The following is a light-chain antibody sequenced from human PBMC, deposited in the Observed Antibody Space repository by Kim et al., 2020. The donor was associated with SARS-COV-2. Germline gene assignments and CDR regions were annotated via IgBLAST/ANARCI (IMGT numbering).Light chain of an antibody. CDR3: NSRDSSGNHWV. CDR2: GKN. J-gene: IGLJ3*02. CDR1: SLRSYD. Sequence: ALGQTVRMTCQGDSLRSYDASWYQQKPGQAPVLVIYGKNNRPSGIPDRFSGSSSGNTASLTITRAQAEDEADYYCNSRDSSGNHWVFGGGTKLTVL. V-gene: IGLV3-19*01.